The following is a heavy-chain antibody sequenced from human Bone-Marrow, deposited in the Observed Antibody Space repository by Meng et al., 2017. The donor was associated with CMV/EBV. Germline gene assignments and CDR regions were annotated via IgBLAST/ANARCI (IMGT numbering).Heavy chain of an antibody. J-gene: IGHJ5*02. CDR2: VNHDGTK. CDR3: ARGLYVLRFLEWLKDNWFDP. D-gene: IGHD3-3*01. V-gene: IGHV4-34*01. Sequence: SETLSLTCAVYGPGGSNRNYYWNWIRQPPGKGLEWIGEVNHDGTKNYNPSLKSRVTISVDTSKNQFSLKLSSVTAADTAVYYCARGLYVLRFLEWLKDNWFDPWGQGTLVTVSS. CDR1: GPGGSNRNYY.